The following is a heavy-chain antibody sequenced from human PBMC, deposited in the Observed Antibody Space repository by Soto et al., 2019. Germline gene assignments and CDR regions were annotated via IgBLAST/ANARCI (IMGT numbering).Heavy chain of an antibody. V-gene: IGHV1-69*01. J-gene: IGHJ4*02. D-gene: IGHD3-22*01. Sequence: QVQLVQSGAEVKRPGSSLKVSCKASGGSIKNFAISWVRQAPGQGPEWMGGFIPIFGTTYYAQKFQGRVTIIADESTSTLNMERRALTSEDTAVYYCAHDTSGYYFYSFDNWGQGTLVTVS. CDR2: FIPIFGTT. CDR1: GGSIKNFA. CDR3: AHDTSGYYFYSFDN.